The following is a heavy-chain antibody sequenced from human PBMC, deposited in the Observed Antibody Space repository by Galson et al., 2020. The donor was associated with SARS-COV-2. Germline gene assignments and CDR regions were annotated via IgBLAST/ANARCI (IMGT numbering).Heavy chain of an antibody. Sequence: SETLSLTCAVSGDSISSNYWWNWVRQPPGKGLEWIGKIYHRGNSIHNPSLESRVTISIDKSRNQFSLKLNSVTAADTAVYYCARSDILQRYLPIDLWGQGTLVTVSS. V-gene: IGHV4-4*02. D-gene: IGHD3-3*01. CDR2: IYHRGNS. CDR3: ARSDILQRYLPIDL. CDR1: GDSISSNYW. J-gene: IGHJ5*02.